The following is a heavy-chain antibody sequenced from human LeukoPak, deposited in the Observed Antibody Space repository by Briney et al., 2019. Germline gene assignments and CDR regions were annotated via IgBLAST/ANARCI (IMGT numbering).Heavy chain of an antibody. D-gene: IGHD4-17*01. Sequence: SETLSLTXTVSGGSISSGSYYWSWIRQPAGKGLEWIGRIYTSGSTNYNPSLKSRVTISVDTSKNQFSLKLSSVTAADTAAYYCARGDYGDYSYYYYYYMVVWGKGTTVTVSS. CDR1: GGSISSGSYY. J-gene: IGHJ6*03. CDR2: IYTSGST. V-gene: IGHV4-61*02. CDR3: ARGDYGDYSYYYYYYMVV.